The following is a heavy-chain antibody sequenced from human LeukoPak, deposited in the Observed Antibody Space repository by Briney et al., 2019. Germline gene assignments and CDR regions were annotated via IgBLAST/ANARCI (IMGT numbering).Heavy chain of an antibody. CDR3: AKDSSGWYFPGYYYYYMDV. CDR1: GFTFSSYG. Sequence: PGGSLRLSCAASGFTFSSYGMHWVRQAPGKGLEWVAVISYDGSNKYYADSVKGRFTISRDNSKNTLYLQMNSLRAEDTAAYYCAKDSSGWYFPGYYYYYMDVWGKGTTVTISS. D-gene: IGHD6-19*01. J-gene: IGHJ6*03. CDR2: ISYDGSNK. V-gene: IGHV3-30*18.